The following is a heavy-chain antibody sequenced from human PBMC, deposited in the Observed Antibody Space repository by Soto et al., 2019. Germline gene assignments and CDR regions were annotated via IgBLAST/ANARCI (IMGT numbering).Heavy chain of an antibody. CDR2: IYPGDSDT. D-gene: IGHD5-12*01. J-gene: IGHJ4*02. Sequence: PGESLKISCKGSGYSFTSYWIGWVRQMPGQGLEWMGIIYPGDSDTRYSPSFQGQVTISADKSISTAYLQWSSLKASDTAMYYCARLSDGYAKYPHCDYWGQGTLVTVSS. V-gene: IGHV5-51*01. CDR3: ARLSDGYAKYPHCDY. CDR1: GYSFTSYW.